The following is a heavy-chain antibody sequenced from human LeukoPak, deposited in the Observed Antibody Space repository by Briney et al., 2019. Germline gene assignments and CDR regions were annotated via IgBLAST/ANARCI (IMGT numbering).Heavy chain of an antibody. CDR1: GYSFTNYW. CDR2: IYPGDSDT. J-gene: IGHJ3*02. D-gene: IGHD2-21*01. Sequence: GESLKISCRGSGYSFTNYWIGWVRQMPGKGLEWMGIIYPGDSDTRYSPSFQGQVTISADKSISTAYLQWSSLKASDTAMYYCARGNCGGDCSHYDAFDIWGQGTMVTVSS. V-gene: IGHV5-51*01. CDR3: ARGNCGGDCSHYDAFDI.